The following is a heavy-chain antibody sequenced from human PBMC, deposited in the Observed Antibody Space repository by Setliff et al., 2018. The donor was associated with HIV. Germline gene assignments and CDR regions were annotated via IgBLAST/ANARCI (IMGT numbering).Heavy chain of an antibody. CDR3: ARSLCYYDSCGYSGYEPDY. V-gene: IGHV5-10-1*01. Sequence: GESLKISCKGSGYSFTSYYISWVRQMPGKGLEWMGKIDPSDSYTDYSPSFQGHVTISVDRSINTAYLQWSSLKASDTAMYYCARSLCYYDSCGYSGYEPDYWGQGTLVTVSS. J-gene: IGHJ4*02. CDR2: IDPSDSYT. CDR1: GYSFTSYY. D-gene: IGHD3-22*01.